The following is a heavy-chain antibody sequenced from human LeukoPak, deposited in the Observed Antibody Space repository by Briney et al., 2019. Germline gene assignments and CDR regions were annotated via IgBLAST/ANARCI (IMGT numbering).Heavy chain of an antibody. V-gene: IGHV4-34*01. Sequence: KPSETLSLTCAVYGGSFSGYYWSWIRQPPGKGLEWIGEINHSGSTNYNPSLKSRVTISVDTSKNQFSLKLSSVTAADTAVYYCARNPYSSSWYGRPFDCWGQGTLVTVSS. D-gene: IGHD6-13*01. J-gene: IGHJ4*02. CDR3: ARNPYSSSWYGRPFDC. CDR2: INHSGST. CDR1: GGSFSGYY.